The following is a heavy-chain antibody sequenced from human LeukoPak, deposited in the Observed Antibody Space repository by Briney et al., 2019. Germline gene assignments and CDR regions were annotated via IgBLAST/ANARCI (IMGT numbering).Heavy chain of an antibody. Sequence: GGSLRLSCAASGFTFSSYWMSWVRQAPGKGLEWVANIKQDGSEKYYVDSVKGRFTISRDNAKNSLYLQMNSLRAEDTAVYYCVPFGGYSYGYVSHWFDPWGQGTLVTVSS. V-gene: IGHV3-7*01. CDR3: VPFGGYSYGYVSHWFDP. CDR1: GFTFSSYW. J-gene: IGHJ5*02. D-gene: IGHD5-18*01. CDR2: IKQDGSEK.